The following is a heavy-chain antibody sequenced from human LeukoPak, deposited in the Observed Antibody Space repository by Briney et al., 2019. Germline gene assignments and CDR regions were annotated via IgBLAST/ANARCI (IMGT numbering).Heavy chain of an antibody. V-gene: IGHV3-21*01. CDR2: ISTDSIYI. CDR3: ARDGTGWSRDY. CDR1: GFTFSSSS. Sequence: GGFLRLSCAASGFTFSSSSMNWVRQGPGKGLEWVSSISTDSIYIYYADSVKGRFTISRDNAKNSLYLQMSSLRAEDTAVYYCARDGTGWSRDYWGQGTLVTVSS. J-gene: IGHJ4*02. D-gene: IGHD1/OR15-1a*01.